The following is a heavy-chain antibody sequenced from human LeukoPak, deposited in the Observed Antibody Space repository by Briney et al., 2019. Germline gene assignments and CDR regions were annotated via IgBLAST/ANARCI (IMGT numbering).Heavy chain of an antibody. V-gene: IGHV4-39*01. Sequence: PSETLSLTCTVSGGSISSSNYFWGWIRQPPGKGLEWIGTIFYSGSTYYNPSLKSRVTISVGTSKNQFSLKLNSVTAADTAVYYCAVAGVRYYDSSGLYAFDVWGQGTMVTVSS. CDR1: GGSISSSNYF. J-gene: IGHJ3*01. CDR3: AVAGVRYYDSSGLYAFDV. D-gene: IGHD3-22*01. CDR2: IFYSGST.